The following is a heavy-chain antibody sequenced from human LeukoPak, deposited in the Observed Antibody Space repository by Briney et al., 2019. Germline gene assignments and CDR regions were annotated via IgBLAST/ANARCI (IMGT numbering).Heavy chain of an antibody. CDR3: AGAGWFGDSPPDY. CDR1: EYTFTGYY. Sequence: ASVKVSCKASEYTFTGYYLHWVRQAPGQGLEWMGWINPHSGNTGYAQKFQGRVTMTRNTSISTAYMELSSLRSEDTAVYYCAGAGWFGDSPPDYWGQGTLVTVSS. V-gene: IGHV1-8*02. CDR2: INPHSGNT. D-gene: IGHD3-10*01. J-gene: IGHJ4*02.